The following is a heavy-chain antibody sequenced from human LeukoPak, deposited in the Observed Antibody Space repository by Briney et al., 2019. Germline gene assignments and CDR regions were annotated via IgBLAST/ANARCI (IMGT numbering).Heavy chain of an antibody. CDR3: AKDRTYYYGSGSYIGGY. D-gene: IGHD3-10*01. V-gene: IGHV3-23*01. Sequence: GGSLRLSCAASGFAFSSYAMSWVRQAPGKGLEWVSAISGSGGSTYYADSVKGRFTISRDNSKNTLYLQMNSLRAEDTAVYYCAKDRTYYYGSGSYIGGYWGQGTLVTVSS. CDR1: GFAFSSYA. J-gene: IGHJ4*02. CDR2: ISGSGGST.